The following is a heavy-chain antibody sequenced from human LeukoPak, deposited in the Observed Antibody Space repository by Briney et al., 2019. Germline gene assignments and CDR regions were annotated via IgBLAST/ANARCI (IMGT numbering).Heavy chain of an antibody. Sequence: ASVTVSCTASGYTLTSYAMNWVRQAPGQGLEGMGWINTNTGNPTYAQGFTGRFVFSLDTSVSTAYLEISSLKAEDTAVYYCARASYILRGYCSGGDCYDPRDWFDPWGQGTLVTVSS. J-gene: IGHJ5*02. CDR2: INTNTGNP. D-gene: IGHD2-15*01. CDR3: ARASYILRGYCSGGDCYDPRDWFDP. CDR1: GYTLTSYA. V-gene: IGHV7-4-1*02.